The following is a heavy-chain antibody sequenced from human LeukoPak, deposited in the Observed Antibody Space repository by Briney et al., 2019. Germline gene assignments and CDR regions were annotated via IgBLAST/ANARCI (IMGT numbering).Heavy chain of an antibody. CDR1: GGTFNNYA. CDR3: AGKDGYSQGGDY. D-gene: IGHD5-18*01. V-gene: IGHV1-69*13. Sequence: GASVKVSCKASGGTFNNYALNWVRQAPGQGREWMGGIIAIFGTPKYAQKFQGRLTITSAESTSATYMELSRLTSDDTAVYYCAGKDGYSQGGDYWGQGTLVTVSS. CDR2: IIAIFGTP. J-gene: IGHJ4*02.